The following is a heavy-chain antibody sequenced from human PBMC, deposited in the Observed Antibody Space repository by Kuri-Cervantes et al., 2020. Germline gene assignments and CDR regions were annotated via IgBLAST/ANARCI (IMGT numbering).Heavy chain of an antibody. CDR2: VDYSGRP. V-gene: IGHV4-59*08. CDR1: GGSISTYY. D-gene: IGHD3-10*01. CDR3: ARQVGRVGDQTGWFDP. J-gene: IGHJ5*02. Sequence: SETLSLTCSVSGGSISTYYWTWIRQTPGKGLEWIGFVDYSGRPDYNPSLKSRVTISIDTSRKQFSLKLTSVTAADTAVYYCARQVGRVGDQTGWFDPWGQGTLVTVSS.